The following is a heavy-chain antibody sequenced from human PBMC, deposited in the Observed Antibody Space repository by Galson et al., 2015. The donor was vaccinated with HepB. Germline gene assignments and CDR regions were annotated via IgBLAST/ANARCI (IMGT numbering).Heavy chain of an antibody. CDR3: ARDRIEDSSSSKNFDY. Sequence: CTVSGGSISSGDYYWSWIRQPPGKGLEWIGYIYYSGSTYYNPSLKSRVTISVGTSKNQFSLKLSSVTAADTAVYYCARDRIEDSSSSKNFDYWGQGTLVTVSS. CDR1: GGSISSGDYY. D-gene: IGHD6-6*01. CDR2: IYYSGST. V-gene: IGHV4-30-4*01. J-gene: IGHJ4*02.